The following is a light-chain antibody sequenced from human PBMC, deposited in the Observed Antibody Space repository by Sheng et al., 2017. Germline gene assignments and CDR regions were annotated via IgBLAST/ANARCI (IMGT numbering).Light chain of an antibody. V-gene: IGKV3D-20*02. CDR3: QQRSNWPIT. Sequence: EIVLTQSPGTLSLSPGDGATLSCRASQSISSSYVAWYQQTPGQAPRLLIYGASSRATGIPDRFSGSGSGTDFTLNISGLEPEDFAVYYCQQRSNWPITFGQGTRLEIK. CDR1: QSISSSY. CDR2: GAS. J-gene: IGKJ5*01.